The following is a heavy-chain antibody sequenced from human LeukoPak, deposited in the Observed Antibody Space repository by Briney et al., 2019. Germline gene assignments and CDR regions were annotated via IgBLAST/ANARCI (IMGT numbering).Heavy chain of an antibody. V-gene: IGHV3-48*01. CDR3: ASNVHHCYYYYYYMDV. CDR1: GFTFSSYS. J-gene: IGHJ6*03. Sequence: PGGSLRLSCAASGFTFSSYSMNWVRQAPGKGLEWVSYISSSSSTIYYADSVKGRFTISRDNAKNSLYLQMNSLRAEDTALYYCASNVHHCYYYYYYMDVWGKGTTVTVSS. CDR2: ISSSSSTI. D-gene: IGHD1-14*01.